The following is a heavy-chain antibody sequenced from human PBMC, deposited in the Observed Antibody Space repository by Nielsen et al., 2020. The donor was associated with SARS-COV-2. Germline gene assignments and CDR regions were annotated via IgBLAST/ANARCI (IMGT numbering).Heavy chain of an antibody. CDR3: TKVLFSSSWQSPFDS. J-gene: IGHJ4*02. V-gene: IGHV3-20*04. CDR2: ISWNGGDT. Sequence: GESLKIPCPAAGFRLDDYGMIWVRQAPGKGLEWVGGISWNGGDTNYADSVKCRFTISRDNSKNTVYLQMKSLRPEDTAVYYCTKVLFSSSWQSPFDSWGQGTLVTVSS. CDR1: GFRLDDYG. D-gene: IGHD6-13*01.